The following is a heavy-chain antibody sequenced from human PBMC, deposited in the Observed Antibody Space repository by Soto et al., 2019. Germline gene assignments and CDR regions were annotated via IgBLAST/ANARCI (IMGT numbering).Heavy chain of an antibody. J-gene: IGHJ5*02. CDR2: INPSGGST. D-gene: IGHD4-17*01. CDR1: GYTFTSYY. CDR3: ARDHVLYGGNSGGWFDP. V-gene: IGHV1-46*01. Sequence: QVQLVQSGAEVKKPGASVKVSCKASGYTFTSYYMHWVRQAPGQGLEWMGIINPSGGSTSYAQKFQGRVTMNRDTSTSTVYMELSSLRSEDTTVYYCARDHVLYGGNSGGWFDPWGQGTLVTVSS.